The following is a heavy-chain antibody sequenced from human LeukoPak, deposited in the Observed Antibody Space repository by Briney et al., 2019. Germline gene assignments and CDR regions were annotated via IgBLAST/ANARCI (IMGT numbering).Heavy chain of an antibody. Sequence: ASVKVSCKASGYTFTDSHMHWVRQAPGQGLEWMGWINPNSGGTNYAQKFQGRVTMTRDTSISTAYMELSRLRSDDTAVYYCARNYGSGTTDWFDPWGQGTLVTVSS. CDR3: ARNYGSGTTDWFDP. CDR2: INPNSGGT. J-gene: IGHJ5*02. CDR1: GYTFTDSH. D-gene: IGHD3-10*01. V-gene: IGHV1-2*02.